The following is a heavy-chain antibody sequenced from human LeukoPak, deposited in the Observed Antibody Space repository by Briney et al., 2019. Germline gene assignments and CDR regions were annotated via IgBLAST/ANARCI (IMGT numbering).Heavy chain of an antibody. CDR1: GYTFIVHY. D-gene: IGHD6-19*01. CDR2: INPNNGGT. J-gene: IGHJ5*02. V-gene: IGHV1-2*02. Sequence: ASVKVSCKASGYTFIVHYIHWMRQAPGQGLEWMGWINPNNGGTNYSPKFQGRVTMTRDTSISTAYMELSRLRSNDTAIYYCARGPRGQSRRTTSYSSGWSSRDNWFDPWGQGTLVTVSS. CDR3: ARGPRGQSRRTTSYSSGWSSRDNWFDP.